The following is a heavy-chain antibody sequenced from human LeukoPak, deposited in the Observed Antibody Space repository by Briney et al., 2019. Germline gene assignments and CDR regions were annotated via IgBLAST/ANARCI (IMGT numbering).Heavy chain of an antibody. D-gene: IGHD4-23*01. V-gene: IGHV4-34*01. CDR2: INHCEST. Sequence: SETLSLTFAVYVGFFSGYYWSWIRPPPAKGLEWIGEINHCESTYYNPSLMSRGTISVHPCQNQLSLELGTVTAADTAVYFCVRGTRGGNPSSYYYMDGWGKGTKVTVSS. CDR3: VRGTRGGNPSSYYYMDG. CDR1: VGFFSGYY. J-gene: IGHJ6*03.